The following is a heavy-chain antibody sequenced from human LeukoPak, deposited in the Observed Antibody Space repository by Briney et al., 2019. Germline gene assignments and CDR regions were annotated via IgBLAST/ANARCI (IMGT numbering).Heavy chain of an antibody. J-gene: IGHJ4*02. CDR3: VRDGHGGSGSY. V-gene: IGHV3-74*01. CDR2: INTDGTTT. D-gene: IGHD2-15*01. Sequence: GGSLRPSFSTSGFALHSYWIHWVRPDPGKGPGWVSRINTDGTTTVYADSVRGRFTISRDNAKNTLYLQMNSLRGEDTAVYYCVRDGHGGSGSYWGQGTLVTVSS. CDR1: GFALHSYW.